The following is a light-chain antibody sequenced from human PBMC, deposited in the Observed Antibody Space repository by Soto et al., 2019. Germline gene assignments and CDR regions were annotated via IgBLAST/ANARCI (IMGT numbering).Light chain of an antibody. Sequence: QSVLTQPPSVSGAPGQRVTISCTGSSSNIGAGYDVHWYQQLPGTAPKLLIYGTSNRPSGVPDRFSGSKSGTSASLAITGIQAEDEADYYCQSYDSSLSGSVFGGGTTVTVL. CDR3: QSYDSSLSGSV. V-gene: IGLV1-40*01. J-gene: IGLJ2*01. CDR2: GTS. CDR1: SSNIGAGYD.